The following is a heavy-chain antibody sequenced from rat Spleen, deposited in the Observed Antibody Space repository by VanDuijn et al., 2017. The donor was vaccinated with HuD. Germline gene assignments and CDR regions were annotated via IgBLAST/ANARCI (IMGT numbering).Heavy chain of an antibody. J-gene: IGHJ2*01. CDR3: AREGYYDGTYYPFDY. V-gene: IGHV2-30*01. CDR2: IWTGGST. Sequence: QVRLKESGPGLVQPSQTLSLTCTVSGFSLTSYNVRWVRQPTGKGLEWMGIIWTGGSTDYNSALKSRLSISRDTSKNQVSLKMNSLQTEDTATYYCAREGYYDGTYYPFDYWGQGVMVTVSS. D-gene: IGHD1-12*02. CDR1: GFSLTSYN.